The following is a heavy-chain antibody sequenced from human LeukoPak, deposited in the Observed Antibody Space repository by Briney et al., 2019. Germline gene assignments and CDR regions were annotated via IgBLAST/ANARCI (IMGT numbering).Heavy chain of an antibody. V-gene: IGHV3-30*04. Sequence: GRSLRLSCAASGFTFSSYAMHWVRQAPGKGLEGVAVISYDGSNKYYADSVKGRFTISRDNSKNTLYLQMNSLRAEDTAVYYCARDSLDGSGSYYNEFDYWGQGTLVTVSS. CDR1: GFTFSSYA. J-gene: IGHJ4*02. CDR2: ISYDGSNK. CDR3: ARDSLDGSGSYYNEFDY. D-gene: IGHD3-10*01.